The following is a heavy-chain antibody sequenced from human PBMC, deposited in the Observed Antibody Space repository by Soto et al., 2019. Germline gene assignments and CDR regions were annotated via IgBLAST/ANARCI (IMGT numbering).Heavy chain of an antibody. CDR3: AKWSWLYYYDSSGPHAWGDY. Sequence: GESLKISCAASGFTFSSYGMHWVRQAPGKGLEWVAVISYDGSNKYYADSVKGRFTISRDNSKNTLYLQMNSLRAEDTAVYYCAKWSWLYYYDSSGPHAWGDYWGQGTLVTVSS. V-gene: IGHV3-30*18. D-gene: IGHD3-22*01. CDR2: ISYDGSNK. J-gene: IGHJ4*02. CDR1: GFTFSSYG.